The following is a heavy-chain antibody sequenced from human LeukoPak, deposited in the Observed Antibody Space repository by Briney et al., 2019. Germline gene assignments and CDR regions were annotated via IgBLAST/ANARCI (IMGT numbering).Heavy chain of an antibody. CDR1: GGSISSYY. V-gene: IGHV4-59*01. CDR2: IYYSGST. CDR3: ARGALDYDFWSGPNNFDY. J-gene: IGHJ4*02. Sequence: SETLSPTCTVSGGSISSYYWSWIRQPPGKGLEWIGYIYYSGSTNYNPSLKSRVTISVDTSKNQFSLKLSSVTAADTAVYYCARGALDYDFWSGPNNFDYWGQGTLVTVSS. D-gene: IGHD3-3*01.